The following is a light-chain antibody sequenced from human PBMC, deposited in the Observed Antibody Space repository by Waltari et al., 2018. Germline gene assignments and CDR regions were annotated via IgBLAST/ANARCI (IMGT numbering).Light chain of an antibody. J-gene: IGLJ3*02. CDR2: QCN. CDR3: RAWDSSTAV. V-gene: IGLV3-1*01. Sequence: CWYQQRPGQSPVLFYTQCNKRSSGLSERFSGSNSGNTATLTISGTQAMDEADYYCRAWDSSTAVFGGGTRLTVL.